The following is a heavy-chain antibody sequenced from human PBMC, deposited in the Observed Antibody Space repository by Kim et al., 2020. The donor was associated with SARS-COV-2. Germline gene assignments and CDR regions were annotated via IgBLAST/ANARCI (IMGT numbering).Heavy chain of an antibody. Sequence: GGSLRLSCTASGFTFGDYAMSWFRQAPGKGLEWVGFIRSKAYGGTTEYAASVKGRFTISRDDSKSIAYLQMNSLKTEDTAVYYCTTSKRGYGDYGPLLDYWGQGTLVTVSS. CDR1: GFTFGDYA. J-gene: IGHJ4*02. D-gene: IGHD4-17*01. V-gene: IGHV3-49*03. CDR3: TTSKRGYGDYGPLLDY. CDR2: IRSKAYGGTT.